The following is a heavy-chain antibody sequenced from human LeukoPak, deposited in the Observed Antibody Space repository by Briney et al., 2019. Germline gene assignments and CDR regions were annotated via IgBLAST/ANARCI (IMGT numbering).Heavy chain of an antibody. CDR2: IGPNNGGT. CDR1: GYPFTGYQ. J-gene: IGHJ4*02. D-gene: IGHD1-14*01. Sequence: GASVKVSCKAYGYPFTGYQIHWVRQAPGQGFEWMGWIGPNNGGTNYAQKFLGRVIMTRDTSINTAFLELGDMRSDDTAVYFCARGPQPGTIDYWGQGTQVTVSS. CDR3: ARGPQPGTIDY. V-gene: IGHV1-2*02.